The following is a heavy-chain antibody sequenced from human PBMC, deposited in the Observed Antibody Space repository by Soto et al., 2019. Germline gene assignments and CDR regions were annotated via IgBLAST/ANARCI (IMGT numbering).Heavy chain of an antibody. CDR3: ARRESGGFYRFFDS. V-gene: IGHV1-69*06. Sequence: GASVNVSCESSGGSLSTNPISWGRQAPGQGLEWMGGTGSGTGPGNHAQKFQGRLTVTADKSTSTVYMELTNLSSEDTDVYYCARRESGGFYRFFDSWGQGPLVTVYS. D-gene: IGHD2-15*01. J-gene: IGHJ4*02. CDR2: TGSGTGPG. CDR1: GGSLSTNP.